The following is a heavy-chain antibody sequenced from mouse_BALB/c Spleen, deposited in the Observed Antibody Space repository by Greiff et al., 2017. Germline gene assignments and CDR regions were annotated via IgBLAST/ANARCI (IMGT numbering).Heavy chain of an antibody. CDR2: ISSGGSYT. CDR1: GFTFSSYA. Sequence: EVQRVESGGGLVKPGGSLKLSCAASGFTFSSYAMSWVRQSPEKRLEWVAEISSGGSYTYYPDTVTGRFTISRDNAKNTLYLEMSRLRSEDTAMYYCARGGGNYPWGAGTTVTVSS. D-gene: IGHD2-1*01. CDR3: ARGGGNYP. V-gene: IGHV5-9-4*01. J-gene: IGHJ1*01.